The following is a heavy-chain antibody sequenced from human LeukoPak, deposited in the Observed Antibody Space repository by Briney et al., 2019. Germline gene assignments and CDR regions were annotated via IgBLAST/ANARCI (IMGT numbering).Heavy chain of an antibody. CDR1: GDTFSSHT. D-gene: IGHD2-8*02. CDR3: TREPEFWSKYDAFDI. CDR2: ITPIFGSP. J-gene: IGHJ3*02. Sequence: ASVKVSCKASGDTFSSHTFNWVRQAPGQGLEWMGGITPIFGSPDSSQKFQGRLTITADESTTTAYMELSSLRSEDTAVYYCTREPEFWSKYDAFDIWGQGTMVTVSS. V-gene: IGHV1-69*13.